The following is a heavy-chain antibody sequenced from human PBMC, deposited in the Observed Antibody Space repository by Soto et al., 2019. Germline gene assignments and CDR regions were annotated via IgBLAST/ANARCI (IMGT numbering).Heavy chain of an antibody. Sequence: GGSLRLSCAASGFTFSSYWMSWVRQAPGKGLEWVANIKQDGSEKYYVDSVKGRFTISRDNANNSLFLQMSSLRAEDTAIYYCATSRTFDYWGQGTLVTVSS. CDR2: IKQDGSEK. V-gene: IGHV3-7*01. CDR1: GFTFSSYW. CDR3: ATSRTFDY. J-gene: IGHJ4*02. D-gene: IGHD6-13*01.